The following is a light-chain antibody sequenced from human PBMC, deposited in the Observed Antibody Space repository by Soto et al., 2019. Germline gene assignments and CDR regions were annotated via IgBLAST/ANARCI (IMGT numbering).Light chain of an antibody. Sequence: AIQMTQSPSSLSASVGDRVTITCRASQGMRNDLGWYQQKPGKAPKLLIYAASSLQSGVPSRFSGSGSGTDFTLTIIRLQPEDFATYYCLHDYNYPLTFGGGTKVEIK. J-gene: IGKJ4*01. CDR1: QGMRND. CDR3: LHDYNYPLT. CDR2: AAS. V-gene: IGKV1-6*01.